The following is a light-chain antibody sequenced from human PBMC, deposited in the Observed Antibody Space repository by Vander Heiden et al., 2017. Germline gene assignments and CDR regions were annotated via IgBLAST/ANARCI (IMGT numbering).Light chain of an antibody. CDR1: QSVSSN. J-gene: IGKJ2*01. Sequence: EIVMTQSPATLSVSPGERATLSCRASQSVSSNLAWYQQKPGQAPRLLIYGASTRATGIPARFSGSGSGTEFTLTISSLQSEDFAVYYCQQYNNWPYTFGQWTKLELK. V-gene: IGKV3-15*01. CDR2: GAS. CDR3: QQYNNWPYT.